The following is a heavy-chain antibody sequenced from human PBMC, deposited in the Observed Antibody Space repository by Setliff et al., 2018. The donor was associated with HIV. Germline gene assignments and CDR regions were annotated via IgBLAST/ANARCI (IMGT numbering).Heavy chain of an antibody. D-gene: IGHD3-22*01. CDR3: TRPQYFYDIGGFDY. J-gene: IGHJ4*02. V-gene: IGHV3-73*01. Sequence: QAGGSLRLSCAASGFTFSGSPIHWVRQASGKGLEWLGRIKTRADNYATAYAASVKGRFTISRDDSMNTAYLQMNSLKIEDTAVYYCTRPQYFYDIGGFDYWGQGTLVTVSS. CDR2: IKTRADNYAT. CDR1: GFTFSGSP.